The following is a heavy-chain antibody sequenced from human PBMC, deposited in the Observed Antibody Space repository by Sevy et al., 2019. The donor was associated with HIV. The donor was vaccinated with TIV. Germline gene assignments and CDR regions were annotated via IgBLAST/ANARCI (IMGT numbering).Heavy chain of an antibody. CDR2: IKEDGSDK. CDR3: ARDKNHYNRSVYYDAFDI. V-gene: IGHV3-7*03. D-gene: IGHD3-22*01. Sequence: GESLKISCAAPGFTLSSFWTTWVRQAPGKGLEWVANIKEDGSDKNYLDSVQGRFTISRDNAKNSLYLQTNSLRAEDTAVYYCARDKNHYNRSVYYDAFDIWGQGTMVTVSS. J-gene: IGHJ3*02. CDR1: GFTLSSFW.